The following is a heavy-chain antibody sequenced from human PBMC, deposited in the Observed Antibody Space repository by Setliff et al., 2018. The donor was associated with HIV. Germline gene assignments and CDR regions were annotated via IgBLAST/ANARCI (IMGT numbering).Heavy chain of an antibody. J-gene: IGHJ4*02. V-gene: IGHV3-48*01. Sequence: PGGSLRLSCDVSGFTFSSYSMNWVRQAPGKGLEWVSYISRSGDTIDYADSVKGRFTISRDNAKNSVSLQMNSLRVEDTAVYYCARDDWTCSDGTCFPITFDYWGQGTLVTVSS. D-gene: IGHD2-15*01. CDR2: ISRSGDTI. CDR3: ARDDWTCSDGTCFPITFDY. CDR1: GFTFSSYS.